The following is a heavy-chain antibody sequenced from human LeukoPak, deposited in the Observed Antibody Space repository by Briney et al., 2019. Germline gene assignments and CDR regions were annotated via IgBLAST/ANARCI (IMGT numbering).Heavy chain of an antibody. J-gene: IGHJ5*02. D-gene: IGHD3-10*01. CDR3: ARLLTMVGFDP. Sequence: PSETLSLTCAVYGGSFSGYYWSWIRQPPGKGLEWIGEINHSGSTNYNPSLKSRVTISVDTSKNQFSLKLSSVTAADTAVYYCARLLTMVGFDPWGQGTLVTVSS. CDR2: INHSGST. CDR1: GGSFSGYY. V-gene: IGHV4-34*01.